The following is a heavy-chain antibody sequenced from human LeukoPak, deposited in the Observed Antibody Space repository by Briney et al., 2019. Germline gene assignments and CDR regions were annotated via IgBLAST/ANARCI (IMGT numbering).Heavy chain of an antibody. Sequence: GGSLRLSCAASGFSFSNFGMHWVRQAPGKGLEWVAFIRNDGSIKYYADSVKGRFTISRDNSRNTMYLQMNSLGPEDTALYYCAKDQKDITSWYFDYWGQGTLVTVSS. CDR2: IRNDGSIK. CDR1: GFSFSNFG. V-gene: IGHV3-30*02. J-gene: IGHJ4*02. CDR3: AKDQKDITSWYFDY. D-gene: IGHD2-15*01.